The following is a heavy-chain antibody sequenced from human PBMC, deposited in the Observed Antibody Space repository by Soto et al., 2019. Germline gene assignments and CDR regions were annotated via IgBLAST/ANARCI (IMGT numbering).Heavy chain of an antibody. CDR2: INHSGST. D-gene: IGHD6-19*01. CDR3: ARGRSGWYHYYYGMDV. V-gene: IGHV4-34*01. Sequence: SETLSLTCAVYGGSFSGYYWSWIRQPPGKGLEWIGEINHSGSTNYNPSLKSRVTISVDTSKNQFSLKLSSVTAADTAVYYCARGRSGWYHYYYGMDVWGQGTTVTVSS. J-gene: IGHJ6*02. CDR1: GGSFSGYY.